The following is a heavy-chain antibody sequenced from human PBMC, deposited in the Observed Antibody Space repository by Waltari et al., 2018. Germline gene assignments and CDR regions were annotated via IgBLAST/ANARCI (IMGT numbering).Heavy chain of an antibody. CDR2: IYYGGST. J-gene: IGHJ5*02. D-gene: IGHD6-19*01. Sequence: QVQLQESGPGLVKPSETLSLTCSVSGDSLNGYYWSWIRQPPGKGLEWIGYIYYGGSTNYNPSLKRRVTMSVDASNNQFSLKLTSVTAADTAVFYCARFNSGWSGWFDPWGQGALVIVSS. V-gene: IGHV4-59*01. CDR1: GDSLNGYY. CDR3: ARFNSGWSGWFDP.